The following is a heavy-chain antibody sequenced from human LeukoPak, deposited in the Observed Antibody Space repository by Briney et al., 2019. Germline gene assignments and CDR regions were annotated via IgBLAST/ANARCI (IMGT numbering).Heavy chain of an antibody. CDR2: ISAYNGNT. D-gene: IGHD3-9*01. CDR3: ARGKPASYYDILTGLETYYFDY. CDR1: GYTFTSYD. J-gene: IGHJ4*02. Sequence: ASVKVSCKASGYTFTSYDINWVRQATGQGLEWMGWISAYNGNTNYAQKLQGRVTMTTDTSTSTAYMELRSLRSDDTAVYYCARGKPASYYDILTGLETYYFDYWGQGTLVTVSS. V-gene: IGHV1-18*01.